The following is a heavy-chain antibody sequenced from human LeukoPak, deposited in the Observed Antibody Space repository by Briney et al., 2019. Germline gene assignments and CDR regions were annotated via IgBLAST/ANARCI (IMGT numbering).Heavy chain of an antibody. V-gene: IGHV4-38-2*02. CDR2: VSPRGST. CDR3: GRDADPGGLDY. CDR1: GYSINNDYY. Sequence: SETLSLTCAVSGYSINNDYYWVWIRQPPGEGLEWIGSVSPRGSTFYNASLQSRASISVDTSKNLFSLKLISVTAADTAMYLGGRDADPGGLDYWGQGTLVTASS. J-gene: IGHJ4*02. D-gene: IGHD3-16*01.